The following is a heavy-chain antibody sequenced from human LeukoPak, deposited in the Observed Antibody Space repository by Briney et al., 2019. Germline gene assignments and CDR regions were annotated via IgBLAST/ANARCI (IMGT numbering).Heavy chain of an antibody. Sequence: PGGSLRLSCAASGFTFSSYAMHWVRQAPGKGLEWVAVISYDGSNKYYADSVKGRFTISRDNSKNTLYLQMNSLRAEDTAVYYCARVDHDYGDYVMMDWGQGTLVTVSS. J-gene: IGHJ4*02. V-gene: IGHV3-30*04. CDR2: ISYDGSNK. D-gene: IGHD4-17*01. CDR1: GFTFSSYA. CDR3: ARVDHDYGDYVMMD.